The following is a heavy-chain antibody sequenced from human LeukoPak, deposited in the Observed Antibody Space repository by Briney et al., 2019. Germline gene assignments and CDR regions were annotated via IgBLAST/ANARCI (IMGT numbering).Heavy chain of an antibody. J-gene: IGHJ4*02. CDR2: ISYDGSNK. CDR3: AKVSVWSKYCFDY. CDR1: GFTFSSYA. Sequence: GGSLRLSCAASGFTFSSYAMHWVRQAPGKGLEWVAVISYDGSNKYYADSVKGRFTISRDNSKNTLYLQMNGLRAEDTAVYYCAKVSVWSKYCFDYWGQGTLVTVPS. V-gene: IGHV3-30-3*01. D-gene: IGHD6-19*01.